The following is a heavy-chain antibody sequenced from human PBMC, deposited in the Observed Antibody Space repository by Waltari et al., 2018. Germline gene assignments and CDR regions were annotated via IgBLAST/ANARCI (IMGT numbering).Heavy chain of an antibody. V-gene: IGHV4-39*07. CDR3: ARSGARGPFDY. J-gene: IGHJ4*02. CDR2: IYYSGST. Sequence: QLQLQESGPGLVKPSETLSLTCTVSGGSISSSSYYWGWIRQPPGKGLEWIGSIYYSGSTYYTPSLKSRVTISVDTSKNQFSLKLSSVTAADTAVYYCARSGARGPFDYWGQGTLVTVSS. D-gene: IGHD3-10*01. CDR1: GGSISSSSYY.